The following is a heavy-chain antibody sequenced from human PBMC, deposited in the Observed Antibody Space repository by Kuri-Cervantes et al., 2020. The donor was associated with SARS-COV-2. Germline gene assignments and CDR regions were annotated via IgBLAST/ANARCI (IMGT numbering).Heavy chain of an antibody. V-gene: IGHV4-38-2*02. CDR1: YSISSGYY. D-gene: IGHD1-26*01. CDR3: ARGEGP. J-gene: IGHJ5*02. CDR2: IYPSGST. Sequence: SETLSLTCYSISSGYYWGWLRQPPGKGLEWIGNIYPSGSTDYNPSLINRVTISLDRSKNQFSLKMTSLTAADTAVYYCARGEGPWGQGILVTVSS.